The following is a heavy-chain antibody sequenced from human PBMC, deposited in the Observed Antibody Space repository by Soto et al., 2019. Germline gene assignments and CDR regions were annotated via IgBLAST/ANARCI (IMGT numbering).Heavy chain of an antibody. D-gene: IGHD6-13*01. CDR1: GSTFTSYG. CDR3: ARDPPSNRRRWGMDV. V-gene: IGHV1-18*04. J-gene: IGHJ6*02. CDR2: ISAYNGNT. Sequence: ALVKGSWETAGSTFTSYGIIWVRQATGQGLEWMGWISAYNGNTNYAQKLQGRVTMTTDTSTSTAYMELRSLRSDDTAVYYCARDPPSNRRRWGMDVWGQGTTVTVSS.